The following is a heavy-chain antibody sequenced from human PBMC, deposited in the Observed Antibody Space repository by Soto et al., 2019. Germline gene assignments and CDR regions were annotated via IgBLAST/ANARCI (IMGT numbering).Heavy chain of an antibody. CDR1: GGSISSYY. CDR2: IYYSGST. J-gene: IGHJ4*02. Sequence: PSETLSLTCTVSGGSISSYYWSWIRQPPGKGLEWIGYIYYSGSTNYNPSLKSRVTISVDTSKNQFSLKLSSVTAADTAVYYCAGCSSASCNPPNCFDYWGQGTLVTVSS. V-gene: IGHV4-59*08. CDR3: AGCSSASCNPPNCFDY. D-gene: IGHD2-2*01.